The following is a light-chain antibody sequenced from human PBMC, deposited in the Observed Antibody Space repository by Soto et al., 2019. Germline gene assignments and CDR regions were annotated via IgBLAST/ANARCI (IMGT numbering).Light chain of an antibody. CDR3: QQANSFLPLT. CDR1: QGISNW. J-gene: IGKJ4*01. V-gene: IGKV1-12*01. Sequence: IQMTQSPSSVSASVGDRVTITCRASQGISNWLAWYQQKPGKAPKLLIFAASSLHSGVPSRFSGSGSGTDFTLTINSLQAEDFATYYCQQANSFLPLTFGGGTKVDIK. CDR2: AAS.